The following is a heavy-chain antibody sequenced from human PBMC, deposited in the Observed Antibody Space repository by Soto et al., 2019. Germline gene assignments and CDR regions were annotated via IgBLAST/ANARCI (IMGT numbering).Heavy chain of an antibody. D-gene: IGHD4-17*01. CDR3: AALVTTGPFDY. CDR1: GFTFSSYA. J-gene: IGHJ4*02. CDR2: ISYDGSNK. Sequence: GGSLRLSCAASGFTFSSYAMRWVRQAPGKGLEWVAVISYDGSNKYYADSVKGRFTISRDNSKNTLYLQMNSLRAEDTAVYYCAALVTTGPFDYWGQGTLVTVSS. V-gene: IGHV3-30-3*01.